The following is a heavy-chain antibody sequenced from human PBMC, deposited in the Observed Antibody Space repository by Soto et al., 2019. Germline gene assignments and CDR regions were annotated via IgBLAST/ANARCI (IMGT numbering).Heavy chain of an antibody. D-gene: IGHD5-18*01. Sequence: GSLRLSCAAAGFTFSSYAISWVRQAPGKGLEWVSAISGSGGSTYYADSVKGRFTISRDNSKNTLYLQMNSLRAEDTAVYYCAKTWIQPSYYFDYWGQGTLVTVSS. J-gene: IGHJ4*02. CDR1: GFTFSSYA. V-gene: IGHV3-23*01. CDR3: AKTWIQPSYYFDY. CDR2: ISGSGGST.